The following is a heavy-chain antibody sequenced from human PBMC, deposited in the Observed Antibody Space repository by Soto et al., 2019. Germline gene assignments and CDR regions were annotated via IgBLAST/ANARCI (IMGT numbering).Heavy chain of an antibody. CDR1: GFTFSNYA. V-gene: IGHV3-23*01. J-gene: IGHJ4*02. Sequence: EVQLLESGGGLVQPGGSLRLSCAVSGFTFSNYAISWVRQAPGKGLEWVSIISGGGDTSYYADSVKGRFTISRDNSRNTLYLQMNSLRAGDSAKYYCAKEGTRGLYYFDYWGPGTLVTVSS. CDR3: AKEGTRGLYYFDY. CDR2: ISGGGDTS. D-gene: IGHD5-12*01.